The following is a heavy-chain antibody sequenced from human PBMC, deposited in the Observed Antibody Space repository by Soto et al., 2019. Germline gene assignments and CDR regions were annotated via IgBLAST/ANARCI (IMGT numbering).Heavy chain of an antibody. CDR3: AXXRAIAYSGFXX. CDR2: INSDGSST. J-gene: IGHJ5*02. D-gene: IGHD2-2*02. Sequence: GGSLRLSCAASGFTFSSYWMHWVRQAPGKGLVWVSRINSDGSSTSYADYVKGRFTIYRDNAKNTRYLQMKSLRAEDTTVYNCAXXRAIAYSGFXXWGXGT. CDR1: GFTFSSYW. V-gene: IGHV3-74*01.